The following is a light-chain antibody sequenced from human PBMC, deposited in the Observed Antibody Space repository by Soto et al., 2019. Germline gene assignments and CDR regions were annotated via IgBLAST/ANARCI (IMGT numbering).Light chain of an antibody. V-gene: IGLV2-14*03. CDR3: SSYTSSSLPTV. CDR1: SSDVGGYNY. CDR2: DVS. J-gene: IGLJ2*01. Sequence: QSALTQPASVSGSPGQSITLSCTGTSSDVGGYNYVSWYQHHPGKAPKLMIYDVSNRPSGVSNRFSGSKSGNTASLTISGLQAEDADDYYCSSYTSSSLPTVFGGGTKVTVL.